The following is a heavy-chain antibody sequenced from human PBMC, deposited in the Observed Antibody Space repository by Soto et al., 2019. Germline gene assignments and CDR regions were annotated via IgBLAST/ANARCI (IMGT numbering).Heavy chain of an antibody. CDR2: IYHTGIT. D-gene: IGHD3-10*01. Sequence: PSETLSITGTVSGGSISGYCWTWIRQPPGKGLEWIGYIYHTGITNYNASLKRRVTMSVDTSKIQFSLRVGSLTAADTAVYYFARKEYYFDYWGQGILVTVSS. J-gene: IGHJ4*02. V-gene: IGHV4-59*01. CDR3: ARKEYYFDY. CDR1: GGSISGYC.